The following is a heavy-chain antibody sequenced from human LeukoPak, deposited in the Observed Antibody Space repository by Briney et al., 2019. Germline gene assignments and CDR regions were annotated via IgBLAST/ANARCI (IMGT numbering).Heavy chain of an antibody. V-gene: IGHV3-23*01. CDR1: GFTFSSYA. CDR3: AKDPTSSYFDY. Sequence: XGCLRLSCAASGFTFSSYAMSWVRQAPGKGLEWVSAINDISDSTYYADSVKGPFTISRDNSKNTLYLQMTSLRAEDTAVYYCAKDPTSSYFDYWGQGTLVXVSA. CDR2: INDISDST. J-gene: IGHJ4*02.